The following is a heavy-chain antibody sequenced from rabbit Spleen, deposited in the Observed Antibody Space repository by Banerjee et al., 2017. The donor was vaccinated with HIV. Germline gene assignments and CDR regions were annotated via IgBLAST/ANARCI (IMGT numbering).Heavy chain of an antibody. D-gene: IGHD8-1*01. J-gene: IGHJ6*01. CDR1: GFSFSSSDY. Sequence: QSLEESGGDLVKPGASLTLSCKASGFSFSSSDYICWVRQAPGKGLEWISCIAGSSSGFTYSATWAKGRFTISKTSTTVTLQMTSLTVADTATYFCARDTGSSFSSYGMDLWGPGTLVPVS. CDR3: ARDTGSSFSSYGMDL. CDR2: IAGSSSGFT. V-gene: IGHV1S40*01.